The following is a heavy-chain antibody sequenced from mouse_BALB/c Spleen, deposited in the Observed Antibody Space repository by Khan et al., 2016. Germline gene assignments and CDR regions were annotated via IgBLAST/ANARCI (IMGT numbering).Heavy chain of an antibody. D-gene: IGHD2-2*01. Sequence: QVQLKESGAELVRPGSSVKISCKASGYAFSSYWMNWVKQRPGQGLEWIGQIYPGDGDTNYNGKIKGKATLTADKSSSTAYMQLSCLTSEDSAVYFSAIEGYGYDTFAYWGQGTLVTVSA. J-gene: IGHJ3*01. CDR1: GYAFSSYW. CDR2: IYPGDGDT. V-gene: IGHV1-80*01. CDR3: AIEGYGYDTFAY.